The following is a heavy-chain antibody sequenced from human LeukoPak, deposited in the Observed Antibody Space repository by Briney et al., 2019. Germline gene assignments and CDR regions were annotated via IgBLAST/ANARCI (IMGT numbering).Heavy chain of an antibody. CDR3: AREGEDPSSSSVLY. D-gene: IGHD6-13*01. V-gene: IGHV1-2*02. CDR1: GYTFTGYY. Sequence: ASVKVSCKASGYTFTGYYMHWVRQAPGQGLEWMGWINPNSGGTNYAQKFQGGVTMTRDTSISTAYMELSRLRSDDTAVYYCAREGEDPSSSSVLYWGQGTLVTVSS. J-gene: IGHJ4*02. CDR2: INPNSGGT.